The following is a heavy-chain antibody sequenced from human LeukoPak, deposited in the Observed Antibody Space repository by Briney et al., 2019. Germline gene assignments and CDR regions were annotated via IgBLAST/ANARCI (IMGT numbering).Heavy chain of an antibody. CDR2: MNPNSGNT. D-gene: IGHD6-6*01. J-gene: IGHJ6*03. CDR3: ARVAYSSSSGYYYMDV. V-gene: IGHV1-8*03. Sequence: GASVKVSCKASGYTFTSYDINWVRQATGQGLEWMGWMNPNSGNTGYAQKFQGRVTITRNTSISTAYMELSSLRSEDTAVYYCARVAYSSSSGYYYMDVWGKGTTVTVS. CDR1: GYTFTSYD.